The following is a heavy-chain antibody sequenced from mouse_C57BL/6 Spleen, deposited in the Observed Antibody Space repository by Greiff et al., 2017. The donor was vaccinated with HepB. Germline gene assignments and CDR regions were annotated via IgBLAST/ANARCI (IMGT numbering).Heavy chain of an antibody. CDR3: ASSYYGNYAFYAMDY. CDR2: IWSGGST. CDR1: GFSLTSYG. J-gene: IGHJ4*01. D-gene: IGHD2-1*01. V-gene: IGHV2-2*01. Sequence: VQLKQSGPGLVQPSQSLSITCTVSGFSLTSYGVHWVRQSPGKGLEWLGVIWSGGSTDYNAAFISRLSISKDNSKSQVFFKMNSLQADDTAIYYCASSYYGNYAFYAMDYWGQGTSVTVSS.